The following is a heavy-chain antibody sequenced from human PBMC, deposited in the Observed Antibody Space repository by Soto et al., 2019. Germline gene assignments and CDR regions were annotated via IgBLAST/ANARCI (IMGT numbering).Heavy chain of an antibody. CDR3: ASAWVVVTAPDY. D-gene: IGHD2-21*02. J-gene: IGHJ4*02. CDR2: INAGNGNT. Sequence: QVKLVQSGAEEKKPGASVKVSCKASGYTFTSYAMHWVRQAPGQRLEWMGWINAGNGNTKYSQKFQGRVTITRDTSASTSYMALSSLRSEDRAVYYCASAWVVVTAPDYWGQGSLVTVAS. CDR1: GYTFTSYA. V-gene: IGHV1-3*05.